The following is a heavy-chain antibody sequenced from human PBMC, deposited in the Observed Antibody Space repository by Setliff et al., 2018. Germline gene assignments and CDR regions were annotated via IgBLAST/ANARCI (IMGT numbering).Heavy chain of an antibody. CDR3: TCSGYVGPYYYYYGMDV. V-gene: IGHV3-15*01. CDR2: IKSKTDGGTT. CDR1: GFTFSNAW. Sequence: PSETLSLSCAASGFTFSNAWMSWVRQAPGKGLEWVGRIKSKTDGGTTDYAAPVKGRFTISRDDSKSIAYLQMNSLKTEDTAVYYCTCSGYVGPYYYYYGMDVWGQGTTVTVSS. J-gene: IGHJ6*02. D-gene: IGHD5-12*01.